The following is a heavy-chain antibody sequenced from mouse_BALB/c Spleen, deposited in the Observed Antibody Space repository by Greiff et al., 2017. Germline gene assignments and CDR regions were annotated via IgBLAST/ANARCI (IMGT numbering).Heavy chain of an antibody. Sequence: QVQLQQSGPELVKPGASVKMSCKASGYTFTSYVMHWVKQKPGQGLEWIGEIDPSDSYTNYNQKFKGKATLTVDKSSSTAYMQLSSLTSEDSAVYYCARGGDYGPDWFAYWGQGTLVTVSA. CDR2: IDPSDSYT. CDR3: ARGGDYGPDWFAY. V-gene: IGHV1-69*02. CDR1: GYTFTSYV. D-gene: IGHD1-2*01. J-gene: IGHJ3*01.